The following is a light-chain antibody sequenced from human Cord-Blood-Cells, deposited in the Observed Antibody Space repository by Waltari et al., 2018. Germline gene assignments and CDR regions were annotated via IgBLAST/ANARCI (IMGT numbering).Light chain of an antibody. CDR2: DVS. Sequence: QSALTQPASVSGSPGQSITISCTGTRSDVGGYNSVSWYQQHPGKAPKLMIYDVSNRPSGVSNRFSGSKSGNTASLTISGLQAEDEADDYCSSYTSSSTYVFGTGTKVTVL. J-gene: IGLJ1*01. CDR1: RSDVGGYNS. V-gene: IGLV2-14*03. CDR3: SSYTSSSTYV.